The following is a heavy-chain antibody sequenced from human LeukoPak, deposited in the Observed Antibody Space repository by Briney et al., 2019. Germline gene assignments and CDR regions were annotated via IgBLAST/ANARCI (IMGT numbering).Heavy chain of an antibody. V-gene: IGHV3-30*18. CDR1: GFTFSSYG. CDR2: ISYDGSNK. J-gene: IGHJ5*02. Sequence: GGSLRLSCAASGFTFSSYGMPWVRQAPGKGLEWVAVISYDGSNKYYADSVKGRFTISRDNSKNTLYLQMNSLRAEDTAVYYCAKDSLWFGESDNWFDPWGQGTLVTVSS. CDR3: AKDSLWFGESDNWFDP. D-gene: IGHD3-10*01.